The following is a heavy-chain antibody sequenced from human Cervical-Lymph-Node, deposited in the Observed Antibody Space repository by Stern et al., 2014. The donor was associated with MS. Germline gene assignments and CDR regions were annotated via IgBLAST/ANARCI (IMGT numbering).Heavy chain of an antibody. V-gene: IGHV1-2*06. CDR2: INVNTGGT. D-gene: IGHD5-24*01. CDR1: GYTFTGFY. J-gene: IGHJ4*02. Sequence: VQLVQSGAELKKPGASVKVSCKASGYTFTGFYLHWVRQAPGQGLEWVGRINVNTGGTRFSQKFQGRVVLAGDSSINTAYMEIKRLTSDDTAVYFCARDYDGYQEDPRLDHWGQGTLVSVSS. CDR3: ARDYDGYQEDPRLDH.